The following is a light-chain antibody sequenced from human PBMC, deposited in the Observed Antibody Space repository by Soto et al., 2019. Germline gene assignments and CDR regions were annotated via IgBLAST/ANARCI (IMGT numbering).Light chain of an antibody. J-gene: IGKJ2*01. V-gene: IGKV3-20*01. CDR1: QSVDSSY. CDR2: GAS. CDR3: QQYGNSAYT. Sequence: EIVLTQSPGTLSLYPGERATLSCRASQSVDSSYLAWYQQKPGQAPRLLIYGASTRATGIPDRFSGGGSGTDVTLTISRLEPEDFAVYYCQQYGNSAYTFGQGTKLEIK.